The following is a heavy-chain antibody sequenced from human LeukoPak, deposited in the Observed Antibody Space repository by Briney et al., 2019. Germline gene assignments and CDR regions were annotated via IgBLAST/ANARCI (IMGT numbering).Heavy chain of an antibody. CDR2: FISLFETA. Sequence: SVKVSCKASGDTFSNYAITWVRQAPGQGLEWMGGFISLFETANYRQKFQGRVTITADASTSTAYMELSSLRVEDTAIYYCARERKTGVLPTPGAAFDIWGQGTIITVSS. D-gene: IGHD3-10*01. V-gene: IGHV1-69*13. CDR1: GDTFSNYA. CDR3: ARERKTGVLPTPGAAFDI. J-gene: IGHJ3*02.